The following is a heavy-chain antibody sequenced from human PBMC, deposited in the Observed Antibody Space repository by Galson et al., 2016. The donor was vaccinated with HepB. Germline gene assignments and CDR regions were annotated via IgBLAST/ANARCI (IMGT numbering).Heavy chain of an antibody. CDR1: GFSFSISG. V-gene: IGHV3-23*01. J-gene: IGHJ4*02. D-gene: IGHD3-16*01. Sequence: SLRLSCAASGFSFSISGMSWVRQIPGRGLEWISGITGSGDATHYADSVKGRFNISRDNSKNTVSLFMNNMSVGDTAIYYCGKHGGSDFWGQGAMVTVSS. CDR3: GKHGGSDF. CDR2: ITGSGDAT.